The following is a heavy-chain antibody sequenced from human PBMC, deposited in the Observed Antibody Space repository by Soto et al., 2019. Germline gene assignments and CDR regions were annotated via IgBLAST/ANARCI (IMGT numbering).Heavy chain of an antibody. D-gene: IGHD3-3*01. CDR1: GYTFTGYY. J-gene: IGHJ5*02. V-gene: IGHV1-2*04. CDR3: ARGAKNTIFGVDNWFDP. Sequence: VASVKVSCKASGYTFTGYYMHWVRQAPGQGLEWMGWINPNSGGTNYAQKFQGWVTMTRDTSISTAYMELSRLRSDDTAVYYCARGAKNTIFGVDNWFDPWGQGTLVTVSS. CDR2: INPNSGGT.